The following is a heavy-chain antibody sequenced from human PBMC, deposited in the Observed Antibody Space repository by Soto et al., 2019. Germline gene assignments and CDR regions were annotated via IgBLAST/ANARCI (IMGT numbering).Heavy chain of an antibody. J-gene: IGHJ5*02. D-gene: IGHD2-21*01. CDR1: GAALDSGNYY. CDR3: ARLRIATNNYKWFDP. Sequence: TLSLTCSVSGAALDSGNYYWSWIRQVPGKGLEWIGHIYVTGAVDYNPSLRDRITISQDTSERQFSLNLRLVTAADTAVYYCARLRIATNNYKWFDPWGQGTLVTVSS. V-gene: IGHV4-31*03. CDR2: IYVTGAV.